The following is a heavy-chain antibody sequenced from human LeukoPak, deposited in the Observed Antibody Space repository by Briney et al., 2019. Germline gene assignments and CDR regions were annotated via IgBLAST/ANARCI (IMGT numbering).Heavy chain of an antibody. D-gene: IGHD6-13*01. Sequence: GGSLRLSCAASGFTFSSYAMSWVRQAPGKGLEWVLAISGSGGSTYYADSVKGRFTISRDNSKNTLYLQMNSLRAEDTAVYYCAKDLHSSSWYERGDWFDPWGQGTLVTVSS. CDR1: GFTFSSYA. CDR3: AKDLHSSSWYERGDWFDP. J-gene: IGHJ5*02. CDR2: ISGSGGST. V-gene: IGHV3-23*01.